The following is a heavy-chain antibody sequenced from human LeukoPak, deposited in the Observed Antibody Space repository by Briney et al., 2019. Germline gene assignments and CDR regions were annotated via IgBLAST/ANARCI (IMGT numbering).Heavy chain of an antibody. CDR1: GGSISSYY. CDR2: IYTSGST. V-gene: IGHV4-4*07. D-gene: IGHD3-22*01. Sequence: SETLSLTCTVSGGSISSYYWSWIRQPAGKGLGWIGRIYTSGSTNYNPSLKSRVTMSVDTSKNQFSLRLSSVTAADTAVYYCARDAYDSSGLLRFLWFDPWGQGTLVTVSS. J-gene: IGHJ5*02. CDR3: ARDAYDSSGLLRFLWFDP.